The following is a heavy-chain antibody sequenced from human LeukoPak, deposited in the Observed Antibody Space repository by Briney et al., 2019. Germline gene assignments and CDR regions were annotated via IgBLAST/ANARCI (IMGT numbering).Heavy chain of an antibody. CDR1: GFTFGDYA. CDR3: TRDRARIRGATSHASVY. CDR2: IRSKAYGGTT. Sequence: GRSLRLSCTASGFTFGDYAMSWFRQAPGKGLEWVGFIRSKAYGGTTEYAASVKGRFTISRDDSKSIAYLQMNSLKTEDTAVYYCTRDRARIRGATSHASVYWGQGTLATVSS. V-gene: IGHV3-49*03. J-gene: IGHJ4*02. D-gene: IGHD1-26*01.